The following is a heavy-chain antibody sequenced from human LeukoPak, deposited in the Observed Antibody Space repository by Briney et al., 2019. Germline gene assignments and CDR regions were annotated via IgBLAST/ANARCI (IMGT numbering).Heavy chain of an antibody. V-gene: IGHV4-30-4*01. CDR2: IYYSGST. D-gene: IGHD3-3*01. CDR1: GGSISSGDYY. Sequence: PSETLSLTCTVSGGSISSGDYYWSWIRQPPGKGLEWIGYIYYSGSTYYNPSLKSRVTISVDTSKNQFSLKLSSVTAADTAVYYCARRVISEISIDKGNWLDPWGQGTLVTVSS. CDR3: ARRVISEISIDKGNWLDP. J-gene: IGHJ5*02.